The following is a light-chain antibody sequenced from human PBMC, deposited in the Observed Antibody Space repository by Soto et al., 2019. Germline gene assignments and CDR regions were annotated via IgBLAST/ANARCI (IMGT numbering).Light chain of an antibody. Sequence: DIPMTQSPSTLSASVGDRVTITCRASQSVSSWLAWYQQKPGKVPDLLIYRASSLESGLPSRFSGRGSGTEFTLTLSSLQADDFETYYCQPYDSYPLTFGPGTKVDIK. CDR1: QSVSSW. CDR2: RAS. CDR3: QPYDSYPLT. J-gene: IGKJ3*01. V-gene: IGKV1-5*03.